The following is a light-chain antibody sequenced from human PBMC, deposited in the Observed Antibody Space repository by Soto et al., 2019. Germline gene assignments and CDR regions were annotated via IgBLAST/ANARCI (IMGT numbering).Light chain of an antibody. CDR2: GAS. CDR1: QSVSNTY. Sequence: EIVLTQPPGTLSLSPGERATLSCRASQSVSNTYLAWYQQKPGRAPRLLIYGASSRATDIPDRFSGSGSGTDFTLTISTLEPEDFAVYYCQQYSASPPRYTFGQGTNLEIK. CDR3: QQYSASPPRYT. J-gene: IGKJ2*01. V-gene: IGKV3-20*01.